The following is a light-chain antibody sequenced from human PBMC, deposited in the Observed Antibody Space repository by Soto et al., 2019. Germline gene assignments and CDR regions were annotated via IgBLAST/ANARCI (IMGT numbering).Light chain of an antibody. V-gene: IGKV3-20*01. J-gene: IGKJ5*01. Sequence: EVVLTQSPGTLSLSPGERATLSCRVSQSVSSSLAWYQQNPGLAPTLLISDASSRASGVPDRFTGGGSGTDFTLAIRRLEPEDFALYYCQQYAVSPIIFGQGTRLEIK. CDR2: DAS. CDR3: QQYAVSPII. CDR1: QSVSSS.